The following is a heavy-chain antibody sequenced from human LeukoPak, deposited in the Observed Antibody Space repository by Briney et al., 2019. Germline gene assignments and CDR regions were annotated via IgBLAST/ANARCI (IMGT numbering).Heavy chain of an antibody. D-gene: IGHD5-12*01. CDR1: GSTFSSYG. V-gene: IGHV3-30*02. Sequence: GESLRLSCAASGSTFSSYGMHWVRQAPGKGLEWVAFIRYDGSNKYYADSVKGRFTISRDNSKNTLYLQMKSLRAEDTAVYYCAKGGGYEAQYYYYYLDVWGKGTTVTISS. CDR3: AKGGGYEAQYYYYYLDV. CDR2: IRYDGSNK. J-gene: IGHJ6*03.